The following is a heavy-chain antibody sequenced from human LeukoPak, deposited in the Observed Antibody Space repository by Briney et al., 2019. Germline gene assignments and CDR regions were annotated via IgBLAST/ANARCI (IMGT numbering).Heavy chain of an antibody. J-gene: IGHJ4*02. CDR3: AKDDRMSTGYGASDY. D-gene: IGHD4/OR15-4a*01. V-gene: IGHV3-23*01. CDR2: ISGSGGTT. CDR1: GFTFSSYA. Sequence: GGSLRLSCAASGFTFSSYAMSWVRQAAGKGLEWVSVISGSGGTTYYTDSVKGRFTISGDNSKNTLYLQMNSLRAEDTAVYYCAKDDRMSTGYGASDYWGQGTLVTVSS.